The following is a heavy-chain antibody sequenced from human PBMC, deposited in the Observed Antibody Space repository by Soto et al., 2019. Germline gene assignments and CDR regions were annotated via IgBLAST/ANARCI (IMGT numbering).Heavy chain of an antibody. CDR3: ASIYCDILTGWFAP. J-gene: IGHJ5*02. D-gene: IGHD3-9*01. CDR1: GGTFSSYA. Sequence: QVQLVQSGAEVKKPGSSVKVSCKASGGTFSSYAISWVRQAPGQGLEWMGGIIPIFGTANYAQKVQGRVTLTADESKSKAYMALSSLRSEDTAVYYCASIYCDILTGWFAPWGQGTLVTVSS. CDR2: IIPIFGTA. V-gene: IGHV1-69*12.